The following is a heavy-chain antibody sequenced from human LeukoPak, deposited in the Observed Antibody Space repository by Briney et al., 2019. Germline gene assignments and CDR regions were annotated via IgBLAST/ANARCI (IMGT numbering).Heavy chain of an antibody. CDR1: GFTFSSYA. CDR2: ISGSGGST. J-gene: IGHJ4*02. CDR3: AKEMVRGVIMPPFFDY. V-gene: IGHV3-23*01. D-gene: IGHD3-10*01. Sequence: PGGSLRLSCAASGFTFSSYAMSWVRQAPGKGLEWVSAISGSGGSTYYADSVKGRFTISRDNSKNTLYLQMNSLRAEDTAVYYCAKEMVRGVIMPPFFDYWGQGTLVTVSS.